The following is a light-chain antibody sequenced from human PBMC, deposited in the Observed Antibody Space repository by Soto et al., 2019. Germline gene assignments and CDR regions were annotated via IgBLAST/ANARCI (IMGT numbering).Light chain of an antibody. CDR2: EVS. Sequence: QSALTQPPSASGSPGQSVTISCTGTSSDVGGYNYASWYQQHPGIAPKLMIYEVSKRPSGVPDRFSGSKSGNTASLTVSGLQAEDEADYYCSAYAGSNNFVVFGGGTKLTVL. CDR3: SAYAGSNNFVV. V-gene: IGLV2-8*01. CDR1: SSDVGGYNY. J-gene: IGLJ2*01.